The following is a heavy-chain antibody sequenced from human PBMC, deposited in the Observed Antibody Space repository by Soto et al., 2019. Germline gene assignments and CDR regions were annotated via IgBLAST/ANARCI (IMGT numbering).Heavy chain of an antibody. CDR3: TRHAGGEVEQSYYYYYMDV. J-gene: IGHJ6*03. D-gene: IGHD2-21*01. CDR1: GFSLGDSA. CDR2: IRSKGHNYAT. V-gene: IGHV3-73*01. Sequence: EVRLVESGGDSVQPGGSLKLSCAASGFSLGDSAVHWVRLASGKGIEWIGRIRSKGHNYATTYAASVKGRFTMSRDDSKNTAFLQMNRRQTADTAVYFCTRHAGGEVEQSYYYYYMDVWGKGTAVTVSS.